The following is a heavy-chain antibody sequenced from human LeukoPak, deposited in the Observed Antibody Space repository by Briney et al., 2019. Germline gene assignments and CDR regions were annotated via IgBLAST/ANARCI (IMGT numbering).Heavy chain of an antibody. J-gene: IGHJ3*02. CDR2: INPNSGGT. V-gene: IGHV1-2*02. D-gene: IGHD2-21*01. CDR1: GYTFTGYY. CDR3: ARENIAYCGGYCLYDFDI. Sequence: GASVKVSCKASGYTFTGYYMHWVRQAPGQGLEWMGWINPNSGGTNSAQTFQGRVTMTRDKSISTDYMDLTTLKTDDTDVYYCARENIAYCGGYCLYDFDIWVRGKMVTVS.